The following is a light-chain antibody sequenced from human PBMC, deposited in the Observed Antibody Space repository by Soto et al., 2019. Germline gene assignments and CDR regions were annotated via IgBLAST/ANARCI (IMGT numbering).Light chain of an antibody. V-gene: IGKV3-15*01. Sequence: ILMTQSPATVSVSPGESATLSCRASQNIYYKVAWYQQRPGQAPRLLIYRASTRATGVPARFSGSGSGTEFTLTISSLEPEDFTVYSCLQYHNLWAFGQGTKVEI. J-gene: IGKJ1*01. CDR2: RAS. CDR3: LQYHNLWA. CDR1: QNIYYK.